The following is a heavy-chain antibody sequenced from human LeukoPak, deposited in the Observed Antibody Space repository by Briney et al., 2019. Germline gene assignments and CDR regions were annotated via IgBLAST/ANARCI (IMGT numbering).Heavy chain of an antibody. CDR1: RFNFSAYY. CDR3: ARAPRDCADECYTGYCDN. CDR2: ISGKGTTK. D-gene: IGHD2-21*01. Sequence: GGSLRLSCATSRFNFSAYYMNWIRQAPGKGLEWVSSISGKGTTKSYADSVKGRFTVSRDNTERTVSLQMNSLRDEDTALYYCARAPRDCADECYTGYCDNWGQGTLVTVSS. J-gene: IGHJ4*02. V-gene: IGHV3-11*01.